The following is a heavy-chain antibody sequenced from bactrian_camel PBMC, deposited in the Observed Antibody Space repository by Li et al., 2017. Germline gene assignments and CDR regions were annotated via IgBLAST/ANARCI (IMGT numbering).Heavy chain of an antibody. V-gene: IGHV3S53*01. Sequence: VQLVESGGGTVQSGGSLRLSCKATGVDFDHPEFSWYRSSPGNECEWLAAVNAGSPMSYGDSAKGRFTQSIDRAKSTVYLQMNKLKSEDTAVYYCAAALNRRPGGYIYGGHCSTEYKYFGPGTQVTVS. D-gene: IGHD1*01. CDR1: GVDFDHPE. CDR2: VNAGSPM. J-gene: IGHJ4*01.